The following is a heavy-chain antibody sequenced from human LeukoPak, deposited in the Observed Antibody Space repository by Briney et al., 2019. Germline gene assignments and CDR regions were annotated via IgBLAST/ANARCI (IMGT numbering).Heavy chain of an antibody. Sequence: PGGSLRLSCAASGFTFDDCAMPWVRHAPGKGLEWVSGISWNSGSIGYADSVKGRFTISRDNAKNSLYLQMNSLRAEDTALYYCAKDSTFGIATESYYYGMDVWGQGTTVTVSS. CDR1: GFTFDDCA. CDR3: AKDSTFGIATESYYYGMDV. CDR2: ISWNSGSI. J-gene: IGHJ6*02. D-gene: IGHD6-13*01. V-gene: IGHV3-9*01.